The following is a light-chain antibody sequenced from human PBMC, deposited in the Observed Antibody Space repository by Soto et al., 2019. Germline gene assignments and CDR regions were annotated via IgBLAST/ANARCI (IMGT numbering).Light chain of an antibody. CDR2: KAS. V-gene: IGKV1-5*03. J-gene: IGKJ1*01. CDR1: QSISAW. Sequence: DIQMTQSPSTLPASVGDRVTITCRASQSISAWLAWYQQKPGKAPRLLIYKASTLEIGVPSRFSGSGSGTEFTLTISSLQPDDVAIYYCQQYNDYSWTFGQGTKVDSK. CDR3: QQYNDYSWT.